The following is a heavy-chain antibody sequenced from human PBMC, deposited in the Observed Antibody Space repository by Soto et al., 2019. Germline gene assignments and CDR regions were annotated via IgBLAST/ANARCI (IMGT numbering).Heavy chain of an antibody. D-gene: IGHD2-15*01. V-gene: IGHV3-30*18. CDR1: GFTFSSYG. J-gene: IGHJ6*02. CDR2: ISYDGSNK. Sequence: GGSLRLSCAASGFTFSSYGMHWVRQAPGKGLEWVAVISYDGSNKYYADSVKGRFTISRDNSKNTLYLQMNSLRAEDTAVYYCAKDTVVVAFSSGMDVWGQGTTVTVSS. CDR3: AKDTVVVAFSSGMDV.